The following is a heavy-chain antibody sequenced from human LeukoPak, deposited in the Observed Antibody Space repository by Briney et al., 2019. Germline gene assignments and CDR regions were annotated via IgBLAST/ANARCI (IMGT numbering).Heavy chain of an antibody. V-gene: IGHV3-23*01. CDR2: ISGSGGST. CDR1: GFTLSSYA. CDR3: ARDLYRIVVVPHYFDY. J-gene: IGHJ4*02. D-gene: IGHD3-22*01. Sequence: GGSLRLSCAASGFTLSSYAMSWVRQAPGKGLEWVSAISGSGGSTYYADSVKGRFTISRDNSKNTLYLQMNSLRAEDTAVYYCARDLYRIVVVPHYFDYWGQGTLVTVSS.